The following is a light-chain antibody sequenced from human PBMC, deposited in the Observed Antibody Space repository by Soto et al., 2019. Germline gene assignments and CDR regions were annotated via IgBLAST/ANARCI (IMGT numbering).Light chain of an antibody. Sequence: QSVLAQPPSVSGAPRQSVTISCSGTSSDVGYNDVYWYQQLPGKAPKLLIYYDNLLASGVSARFSGSKSGTSASLAISGLQSEDEADYYCAAWDDSTKRHVFGTGTKVTVL. CDR2: YDN. CDR1: SSDVGYND. J-gene: IGLJ1*01. CDR3: AAWDDSTKRHV. V-gene: IGLV1-36*01.